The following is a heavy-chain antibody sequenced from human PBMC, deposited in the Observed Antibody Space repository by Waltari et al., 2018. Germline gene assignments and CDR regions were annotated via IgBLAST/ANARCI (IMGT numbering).Heavy chain of an antibody. Sequence: EVQLLESGGGLVQPGGSLRLSCAASGFTFSSYAMRWVRQAPGKGLEWVSVIYSGGSSTYYADSVKGRFTISRDNSKNTLYLQMNSLRAEDTAVYYCATFSIVVVVAAEGYFDYWGQGTLVTVSS. D-gene: IGHD2-15*01. CDR2: IYSGGSST. CDR3: ATFSIVVVVAAEGYFDY. J-gene: IGHJ4*02. CDR1: GFTFSSYA. V-gene: IGHV3-23*03.